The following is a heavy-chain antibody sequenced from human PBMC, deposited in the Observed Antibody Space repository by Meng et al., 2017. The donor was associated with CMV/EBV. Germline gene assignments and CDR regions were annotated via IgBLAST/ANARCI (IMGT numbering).Heavy chain of an antibody. CDR1: GYTFTGYY. D-gene: IGHD6-13*01. V-gene: IGHV1-2*02. J-gene: IGHJ6*02. Sequence: ASVKVSCKASGYTFTGYYMHWVRQAPGQGLEWMGWINPNSGGTNYAQKFQGRVTMTRDTSISTAYMELSRLRSDDTAVYYCARDHRTIAAAGSVSYYYGMDVWGQGTTVTVSS. CDR2: INPNSGGT. CDR3: ARDHRTIAAAGSVSYYYGMDV.